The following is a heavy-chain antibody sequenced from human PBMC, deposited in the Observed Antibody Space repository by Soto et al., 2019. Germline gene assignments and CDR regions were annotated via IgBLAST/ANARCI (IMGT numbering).Heavy chain of an antibody. J-gene: IGHJ4*02. V-gene: IGHV3-23*01. CDR2: LTADSDDT. Sequence: EVQLLESGGTLVQPGGSLRLSCVASGFTFSTHTMNWVRQAPGKGLEWVSRLTADSDDTSYADSITGRFTISRDNSKNTLYLQMNSLRAEDTAIYYCAKGLDRASLDFWGQGALVTVSS. D-gene: IGHD1-1*01. CDR1: GFTFSTHT. CDR3: AKGLDRASLDF.